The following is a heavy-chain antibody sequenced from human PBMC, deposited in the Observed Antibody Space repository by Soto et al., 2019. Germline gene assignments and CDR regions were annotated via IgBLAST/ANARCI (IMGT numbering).Heavy chain of an antibody. D-gene: IGHD3-3*01. J-gene: IGHJ4*02. Sequence: GGSLRLSCAASGFTFTNYAMSWVRQAPGKGLEWVSAIIASGGNTYTADSVKGRFTISRDNGKNSLFLEMNNLRVEDTALYFCASHYDLWTGYLSPVDYWGRGTLVTVSS. CDR2: IIASGGNT. CDR3: ASHYDLWTGYLSPVDY. CDR1: GFTFTNYA. V-gene: IGHV3-23*01.